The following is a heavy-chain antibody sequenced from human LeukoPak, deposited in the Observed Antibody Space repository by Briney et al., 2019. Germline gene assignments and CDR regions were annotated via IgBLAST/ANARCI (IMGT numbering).Heavy chain of an antibody. CDR3: AHSWTVTTPYDAFYI. D-gene: IGHD4-17*01. V-gene: IGHV2-5*01. CDR2: IYWNDDK. Sequence: SGPTLVNPTQPLTLTCTFSGFSRSTSGVGGGWIRQPPGKALEWLALIYWNDDKRYSPSLKSRLTITKDTSKKQVVLPMTNIDPVDTATYYCAHSWTVTTPYDAFYIWGQGTMVTVSS. CDR1: GFSRSTSGVG. J-gene: IGHJ3*02.